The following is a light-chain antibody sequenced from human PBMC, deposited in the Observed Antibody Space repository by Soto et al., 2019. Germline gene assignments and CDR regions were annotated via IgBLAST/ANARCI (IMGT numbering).Light chain of an antibody. J-gene: IGKJ3*01. Sequence: EKMVTPSPPPPSVSPGGGATPSCRASESVGTHLAWYQQKPGQAPRLLVYGASTRATGIPARFSGGGSGAEFTLTITSLQSEDFAIYYCQQYHYWPLTFGPGTKVDIK. V-gene: IGKV3D-15*01. CDR1: ESVGTH. CDR3: QQYHYWPLT. CDR2: GAS.